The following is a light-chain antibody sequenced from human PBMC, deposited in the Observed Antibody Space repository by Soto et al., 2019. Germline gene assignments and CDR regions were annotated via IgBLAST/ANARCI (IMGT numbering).Light chain of an antibody. Sequence: EIVLTQSPGTLSLSPGERATLSCRASQSVSSSYLAWYQQKPGQAPRLLIYGASSRATGIPYRFSGSGSGTDFTLTISRLEPEDFAVYYCQQYGSPRTFGPGTKVDIK. CDR1: QSVSSSY. CDR3: QQYGSPRT. V-gene: IGKV3-20*01. CDR2: GAS. J-gene: IGKJ3*01.